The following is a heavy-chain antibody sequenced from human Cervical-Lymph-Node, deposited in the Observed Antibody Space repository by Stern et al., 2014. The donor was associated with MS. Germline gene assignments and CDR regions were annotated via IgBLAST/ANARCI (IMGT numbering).Heavy chain of an antibody. D-gene: IGHD3-10*01. V-gene: IGHV4-39*01. Sequence: QLQLQESGPGLVKPSETLSLTCTVSGGSTSSTNYYWGWIRQPPGKGLEWIASISHSGSSYSIPSLKSRLTISIHPSNTHFSLNLIGVTAADTAVYYCASLNGSGSYLDYWGQGTLVIVSS. CDR1: GGSTSSTNYY. CDR2: ISHSGSS. J-gene: IGHJ4*02. CDR3: ASLNGSGSYLDY.